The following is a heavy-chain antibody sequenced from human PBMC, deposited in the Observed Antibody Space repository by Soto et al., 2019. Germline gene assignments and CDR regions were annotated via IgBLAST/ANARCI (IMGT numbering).Heavy chain of an antibody. CDR1: GGSISSYY. J-gene: IGHJ5*02. D-gene: IGHD5-12*01. Sequence: SETLSLTCTVSGGSISSYYWSWIRQPPGKGLEWIGYIYYSGSTNYNPSLKSRVTISVDTSKNQFSLKLSSVTAADTAVYYCARHGYSGYDTRPNWFDPWGQGTLVTVSS. CDR3: ARHGYSGYDTRPNWFDP. CDR2: IYYSGST. V-gene: IGHV4-59*08.